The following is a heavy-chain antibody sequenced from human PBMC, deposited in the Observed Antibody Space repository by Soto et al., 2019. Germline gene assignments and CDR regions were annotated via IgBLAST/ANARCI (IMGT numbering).Heavy chain of an antibody. D-gene: IGHD2-21*01. Sequence: QVQLAESGGGLVQPGRSLRLSCATSGFVSNDYDIHWVRQAPGKGLAWLASISYDGRNKYYADSVKGRFTISRDNSKNTLSLNINSLGAEDTAVYYCSRGIKGGLDAWGPGTLVTVSS. CDR1: GFVSNDYD. CDR3: SRGIKGGLDA. J-gene: IGHJ5*02. V-gene: IGHV3-30*03. CDR2: ISYDGRNK.